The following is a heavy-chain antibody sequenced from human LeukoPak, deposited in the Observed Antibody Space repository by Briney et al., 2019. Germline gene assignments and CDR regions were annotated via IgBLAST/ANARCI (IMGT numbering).Heavy chain of an antibody. V-gene: IGHV4-59*08. D-gene: IGHD1-26*01. CDR1: GGSFSGYY. CDR2: TYYSGST. CDR3: ARRGSYSGGFDY. J-gene: IGHJ4*02. Sequence: SETLSLTCAVYGGSFSGYYWNWIRQPPGKGLEWIGYTYYSGSTNYNPSLKSRVTISLDTSKNQFALKLSSVTAADTAMYYCARRGSYSGGFDYWGQGTLVTVSS.